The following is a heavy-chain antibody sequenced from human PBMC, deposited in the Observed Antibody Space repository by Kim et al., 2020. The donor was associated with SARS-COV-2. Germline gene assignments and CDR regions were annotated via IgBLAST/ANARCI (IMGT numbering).Heavy chain of an antibody. J-gene: IGHJ4*02. Sequence: GGSLRLSCAASGFTFSDSWMHWVRQTPETGLVWVSRINSDATTIDYADSVRGRFTISRDNTKNTLYLQMNSLRAEDLAVYYCTTVSMRWGQGTLVTVS. D-gene: IGHD2-2*01. V-gene: IGHV3-74*01. CDR1: GFTFSDSW. CDR2: INSDATTI. CDR3: TTVSMR.